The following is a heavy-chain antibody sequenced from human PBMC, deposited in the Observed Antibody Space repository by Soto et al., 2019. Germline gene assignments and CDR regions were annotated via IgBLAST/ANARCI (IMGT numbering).Heavy chain of an antibody. Sequence: SETLSLTCAVSGGSISSGGYSWSWIRQPPGKGLEWIGYIYHSGSTYYNPSLKSRVTISVDRSKNQFPLKLSSVTAADTAVYYCASLGYSYGFHDWGQGTLVTVSS. CDR3: ASLGYSYGFHD. V-gene: IGHV4-30-2*01. D-gene: IGHD5-18*01. CDR1: GGSISSGGYS. J-gene: IGHJ4*02. CDR2: IYHSGST.